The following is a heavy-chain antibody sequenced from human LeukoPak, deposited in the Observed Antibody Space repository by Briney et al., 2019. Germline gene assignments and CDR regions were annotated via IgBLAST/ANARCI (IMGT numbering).Heavy chain of an antibody. CDR3: ARFFANGIDY. Sequence: GGSLRLSCAASGFTFSTYTMNWVRQAPGKGLEWVSSLSSSNTYIYYADSVKGRFTISRDNTKNSLYLQMSSLRAEDTAVYYCARFFANGIDYWGQGTLVTVSS. J-gene: IGHJ4*02. V-gene: IGHV3-21*01. CDR1: GFTFSTYT. CDR2: LSSSNTYI. D-gene: IGHD3-3*01.